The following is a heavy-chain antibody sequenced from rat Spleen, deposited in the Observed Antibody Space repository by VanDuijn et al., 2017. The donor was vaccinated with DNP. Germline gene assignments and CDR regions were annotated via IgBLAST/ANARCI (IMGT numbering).Heavy chain of an antibody. J-gene: IGHJ4*01. CDR2: IWGDGST. V-gene: IGHV2-32*01. CDR3: ARSHYSNYNYYVMDA. CDR1: GFSLTTYN. D-gene: IGHD1-2*01. Sequence: QVQLKETGPDLVQLTQTLSTTCTVSGFSLTTYNVHWVRQPPGKGLEWMGVIWGDGSTAYNSALKSRLSISRDTSKSQVFLKMSSLKTEDTATYYCARSHYSNYNYYVMDAWGQGASVTVSS.